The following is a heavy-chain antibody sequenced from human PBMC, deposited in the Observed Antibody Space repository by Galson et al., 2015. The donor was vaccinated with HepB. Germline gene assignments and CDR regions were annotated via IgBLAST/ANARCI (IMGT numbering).Heavy chain of an antibody. V-gene: IGHV1-69*10. Sequence: SVKVSCKASGGTFSSYAISWVRQAPGQGLEWMGGIIPILGIANYAQKFQGRVTITADKSTSTAYMELSSLRSEDTAVYYCARGGGRPTDFDYWGQGTLVTVSS. CDR2: IIPILGIA. CDR3: ARGGGRPTDFDY. D-gene: IGHD1-14*01. CDR1: GGTFSSYA. J-gene: IGHJ4*02.